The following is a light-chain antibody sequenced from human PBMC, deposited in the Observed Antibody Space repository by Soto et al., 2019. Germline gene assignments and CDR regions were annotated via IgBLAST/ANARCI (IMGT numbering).Light chain of an antibody. CDR2: GAS. CDR1: QSVSSSY. Sequence: EIVLTQSPGTLSLSPGERATLSCRASQSVSSSYLAWYQQKPGQAPRLLIYGASSRAAGIPDRFSGSGSGTEFTLTISSLQPDDFATYYCQHYNEYSRAFGQGTKVDIK. V-gene: IGKV3-20*01. CDR3: QHYNEYSRA. J-gene: IGKJ1*01.